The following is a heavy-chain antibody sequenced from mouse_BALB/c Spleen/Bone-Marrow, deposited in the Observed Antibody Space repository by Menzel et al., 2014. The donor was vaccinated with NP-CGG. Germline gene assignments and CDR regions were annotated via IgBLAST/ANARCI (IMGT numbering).Heavy chain of an antibody. J-gene: IGHJ4*01. CDR2: IWGGGST. Sequence: LVESGPGLVAPSQSLSITCTVSGSSLSRYSVHWIRQPPGKGLEWLGMIWGGGSTDYNSALRSRLSIINDNSKSQVFLKMSSLQTDDTAMYYCARRELHAMDYWGQGTSVTVSS. CDR3: ARRELHAMDY. V-gene: IGHV2-6-4*01. CDR1: GSSLSRYS.